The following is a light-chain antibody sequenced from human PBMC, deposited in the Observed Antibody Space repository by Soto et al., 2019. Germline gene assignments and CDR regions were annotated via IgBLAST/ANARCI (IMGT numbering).Light chain of an antibody. CDR1: QSVLYSSNNKNY. J-gene: IGKJ5*01. V-gene: IGKV4-1*01. Sequence: DILMTQSPDSLALSLGERATINCKSSQSVLYSSNNKNYLAWYQQKPRQPPKLLIYWASTRESGVPDRFSGSGSGTDFTLTISSLQAEDVAVYYCQQYYSNSITFGQWTRLEIK. CDR2: WAS. CDR3: QQYYSNSIT.